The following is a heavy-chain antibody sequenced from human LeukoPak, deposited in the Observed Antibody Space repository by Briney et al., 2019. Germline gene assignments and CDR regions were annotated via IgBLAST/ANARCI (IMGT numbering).Heavy chain of an antibody. CDR3: ARDGAVARWGKAGALGYYGMDV. CDR1: GFTFSSYD. J-gene: IGHJ6*02. V-gene: IGHV3-13*01. Sequence: GGSLRLSCAASGFTFSSYDMHWVRQATGKGLEWVSAIGTAGDTYYPGSVEGRFTISRENAKNSLYLQMNSLRAEDTAVYYCARDGAVARWGKAGALGYYGMDVWGQGTTVTVSS. D-gene: IGHD6-19*01. CDR2: IGTAGDT.